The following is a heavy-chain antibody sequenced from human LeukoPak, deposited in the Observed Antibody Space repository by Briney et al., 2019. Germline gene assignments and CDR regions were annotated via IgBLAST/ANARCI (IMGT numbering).Heavy chain of an antibody. CDR1: GGSVSSGSYY. V-gene: IGHV4-61*10. J-gene: IGHJ5*02. CDR2: IYTSGIA. D-gene: IGHD6-13*01. CDR3: ARLWQQLSGDWFDP. Sequence: PSETLSLTCTVSGGSVSSGSYYWSWIRQPAGKGPQWVGRIYTSGIANYNPSLKSRVTISVDTSKNQFSLKLSSVTAADTAVYYCARLWQQLSGDWFDPWGQGTLVTVSS.